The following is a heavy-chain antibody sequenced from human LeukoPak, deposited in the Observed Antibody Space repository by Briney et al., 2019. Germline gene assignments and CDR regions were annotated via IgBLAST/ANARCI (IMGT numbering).Heavy chain of an antibody. CDR3: ARDVRISPYYYYGMDV. D-gene: IGHD1-14*01. V-gene: IGHV4-59*01. Sequence: SETLSLTCTVSGGSISSYYWSWIRQPPGKGLEWIGYIYYSGSTNYNPSLKSRVTISVDTSRNQFSLKLSSVTAADTAVYYCARDVRISPYYYYGMDVWGEGTRVTVSS. CDR2: IYYSGST. J-gene: IGHJ6*01. CDR1: GGSISSYY.